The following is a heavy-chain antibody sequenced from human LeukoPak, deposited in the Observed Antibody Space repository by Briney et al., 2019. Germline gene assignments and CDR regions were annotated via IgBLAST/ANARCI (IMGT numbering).Heavy chain of an antibody. V-gene: IGHV3-23*01. CDR3: AKERLTTTTFDS. CDR2: ISGSGGST. D-gene: IGHD4-11*01. J-gene: IGHJ4*02. CDR1: GFTFSTYA. Sequence: GGSLRLSCAASGFTFSTYAMSWVRQAPGKRLEWVSLISGSGGSTYYADSVKGRFTISRDNGKNTLSLQMNSLRAEDTALYYCAKERLTTTTFDSWGRGTLVTVSS.